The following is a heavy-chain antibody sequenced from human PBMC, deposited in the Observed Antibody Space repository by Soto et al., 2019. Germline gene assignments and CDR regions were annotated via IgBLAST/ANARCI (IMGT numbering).Heavy chain of an antibody. D-gene: IGHD2-15*01. CDR1: GGTFSSYA. J-gene: IGHJ4*02. CDR3: ARDGYCSGGSCYVFDY. V-gene: IGHV1-69*13. CDR2: IIPIFGTA. Sequence: SVKVSCKASGGTFSSYAISWVRQAPGQGLEWMGGIIPIFGTANYAQKFQGRVTITADESTSTAYMELSSLRSEDTAVYYCARDGYCSGGSCYVFDYWGRGTLVTVSS.